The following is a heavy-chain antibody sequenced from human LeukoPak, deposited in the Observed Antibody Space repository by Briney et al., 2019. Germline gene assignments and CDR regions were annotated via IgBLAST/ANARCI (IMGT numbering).Heavy chain of an antibody. Sequence: ASVRVSCKASGYTFTGYYIHWVRQAPGQGLEWMGWINPSGGVTKYAQKFQGRVTMTRDTSISTAYMELSRLTSDDTAIYFCARRYCSGISCYPDYWGQGTLVTVSS. CDR2: INPSGGVT. CDR3: ARRYCSGISCYPDY. J-gene: IGHJ4*02. V-gene: IGHV1-2*02. CDR1: GYTFTGYY. D-gene: IGHD2-15*01.